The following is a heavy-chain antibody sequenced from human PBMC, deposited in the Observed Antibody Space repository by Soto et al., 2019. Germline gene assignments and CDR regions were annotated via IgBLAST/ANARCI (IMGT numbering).Heavy chain of an antibody. J-gene: IGHJ6*02. D-gene: IGHD2-21*01. V-gene: IGHV3-33*01. CDR2: IWNDGRNK. CDR1: GFTFSSYG. CDR3: VRDRLDYAMDV. Sequence: PGGSLRLSCAASGFTFSSYGMHWVRQAPGKGLEWVAVIWNDGRNKYYADSVKGRFTISRDNSKNTLNLKMNSLKAEDTAVYYCVRDRLDYAMDVWGQGTAVTVSS.